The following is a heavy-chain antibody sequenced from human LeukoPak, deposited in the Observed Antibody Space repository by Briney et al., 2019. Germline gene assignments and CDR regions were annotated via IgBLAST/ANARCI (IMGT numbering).Heavy chain of an antibody. CDR1: GYTFTGYY. D-gene: IGHD3-10*01. V-gene: IGHV1-2*02. CDR3: ARGGELLLWFGELSNSPFDY. CDR2: INPNSGGT. J-gene: IGHJ4*02. Sequence: GASVKVSCMASGYTFTGYYMHWVRQAPGQGLEWMGWINPNSGGTNYAQKFQGRVTMTRDTSISTAYMELSRLRSDDTAVYYCARGGELLLWFGELSNSPFDYWGQGTLVTVSS.